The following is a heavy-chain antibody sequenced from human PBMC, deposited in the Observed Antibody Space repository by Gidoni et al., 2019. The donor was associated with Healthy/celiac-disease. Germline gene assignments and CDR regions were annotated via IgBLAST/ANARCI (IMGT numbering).Heavy chain of an antibody. CDR1: GYTFTSYA. CDR2: TNTNTRNP. D-gene: IGHD6-13*01. Sequence: QVQLVQSGYELKKPGASVKVSCKASGYTFTSYAMNWVRQAPGQGLEWMGCTNTNTRNPTYAQGFTGRFVFSLDASVRTAYLQISSLKAEDTAVYCCARDWKEAAAGTNRFDYWGQGTLVTVSS. V-gene: IGHV7-4-1*02. J-gene: IGHJ4*02. CDR3: ARDWKEAAAGTNRFDY.